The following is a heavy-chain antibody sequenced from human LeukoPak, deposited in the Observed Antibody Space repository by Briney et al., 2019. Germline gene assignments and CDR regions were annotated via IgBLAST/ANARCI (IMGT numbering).Heavy chain of an antibody. J-gene: IGHJ4*02. V-gene: IGHV3-48*04. CDR3: ARLHYYDSGGFDY. CDR2: LSSSSSVI. Sequence: GGSLRLSCAASGFTFSTYAMDWVRRAPGKGLEWVSYLSSSSSVIYHADSVKGRFTISRDNAKSSLYLQMNSLRAEDTAVYYCARLHYYDSGGFDYWGQGTLVTVSS. D-gene: IGHD3-22*01. CDR1: GFTFSTYA.